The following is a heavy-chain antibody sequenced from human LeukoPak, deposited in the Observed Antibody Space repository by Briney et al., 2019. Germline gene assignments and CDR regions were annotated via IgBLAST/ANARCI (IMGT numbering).Heavy chain of an antibody. Sequence: GGSLRLSCTASGFTFNGYSMNWVRQAPGKGLEWVSSISTSSSYIYYADSVKGRFTISRNNPKNSLYLQMNSLRAEDTAVYYCAGNRGDPSYIDYWGQGTLVTVSS. CDR1: GFTFNGYS. V-gene: IGHV3-21*01. D-gene: IGHD3-10*01. CDR3: AGNRGDPSYIDY. J-gene: IGHJ4*02. CDR2: ISTSSSYI.